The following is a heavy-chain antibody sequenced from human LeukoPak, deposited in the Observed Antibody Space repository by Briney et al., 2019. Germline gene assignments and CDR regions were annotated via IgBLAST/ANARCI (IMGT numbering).Heavy chain of an antibody. CDR1: GGSISSYY. V-gene: IGHV4-4*07. CDR3: ARSRPRYDFWSGYYSYYYYMDV. D-gene: IGHD3-3*01. Sequence: PSETLSLTCTVSGGSISSYYWSWIRQPAGKGLEWIGRIYTSGSTNFNPSLKSRVTMSVDTSKNQFSLKLSSVTAADTAVYYCARSRPRYDFWSGYYSYYYYMDVWGKGTTVTVSS. CDR2: IYTSGST. J-gene: IGHJ6*03.